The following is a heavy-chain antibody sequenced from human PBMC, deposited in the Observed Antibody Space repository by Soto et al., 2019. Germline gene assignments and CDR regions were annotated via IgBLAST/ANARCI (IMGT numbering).Heavy chain of an antibody. D-gene: IGHD6-19*01. CDR1: GFTFSSYS. CDR2: ISSSSSTI. CDR3: ARESGLIAVAGMDY. J-gene: IGHJ4*02. V-gene: IGHV3-48*02. Sequence: GGSLRLSCAASGFTFSSYSMNWVRQTPGKGLEWVSYISSSSSTIYYADSVKGRFTISRDNAKNSLYLQMNSLRDEDTAVYYCARESGLIAVAGMDYWGQGTLVTVSS.